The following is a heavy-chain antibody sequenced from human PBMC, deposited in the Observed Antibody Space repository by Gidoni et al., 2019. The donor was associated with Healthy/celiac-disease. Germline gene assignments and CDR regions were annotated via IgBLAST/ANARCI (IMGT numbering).Heavy chain of an antibody. D-gene: IGHD6-13*01. CDR2: ISGSGGST. CDR1: GFTFSSYA. Sequence: EVQLLESGGGLVQPGGSLRLSCAASGFTFSSYAMSWVRQAPGKGLEWVSAISGSGGSTYYADSVKGRFTISRDNSKNTLYLQMNSLRAEDTAVYYCAKGQQQLVIYYYYMDVWGKGTTVTVSS. J-gene: IGHJ6*03. CDR3: AKGQQQLVIYYYYMDV. V-gene: IGHV3-23*01.